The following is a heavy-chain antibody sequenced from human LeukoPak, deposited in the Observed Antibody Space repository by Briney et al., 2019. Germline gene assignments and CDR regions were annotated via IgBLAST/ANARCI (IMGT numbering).Heavy chain of an antibody. CDR2: TSPDGRDT. D-gene: IGHD3-3*01. V-gene: IGHV3-7*01. J-gene: IGHJ4*02. Sequence: GGSLRLSCAASGFTFGTSWMSWFRQAPGTGLEWVAHTSPDGRDTYYVDSVKGRFIISRDNPKNSLYLQMNSLRAEDTAVYYCVRNLDFWGDSEDYWGQGTLVTVSS. CDR1: GFTFGTSW. CDR3: VRNLDFWGDSEDY.